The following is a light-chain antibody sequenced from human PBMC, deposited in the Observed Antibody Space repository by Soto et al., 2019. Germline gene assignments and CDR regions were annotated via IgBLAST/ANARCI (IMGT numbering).Light chain of an antibody. Sequence: ELVLAQSAATLSVSPGDRATLSCRASQYIGSAVAWYHQRSGQAPRLLIYGASTRATGIPARFSGSGSGTEFTLTISSLQSEDFAVYYCQQYGTSPPTFGQGAKVDI. CDR3: QQYGTSPPT. CDR1: QYIGSA. V-gene: IGKV3-15*01. CDR2: GAS. J-gene: IGKJ1*01.